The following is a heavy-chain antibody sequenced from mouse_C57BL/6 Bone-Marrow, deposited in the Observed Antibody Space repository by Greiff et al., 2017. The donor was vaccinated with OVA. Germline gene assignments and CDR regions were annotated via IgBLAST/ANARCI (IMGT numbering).Heavy chain of an antibody. CDR1: GYTFTDYE. CDR2: IDPETGGT. V-gene: IGHV1-15*01. J-gene: IGHJ2*01. CDR3: TRDELSYFDY. Sequence: VQLQQPGAELVRPGASVTLSCKASGYTFTDYEMHWVKQTPVHGLEWIGAIDPETGGTAYNQKFKGKAILTADKSSSTAYMELRSLTSEDSAVYYCTRDELSYFDYWGQGTTLTVSS.